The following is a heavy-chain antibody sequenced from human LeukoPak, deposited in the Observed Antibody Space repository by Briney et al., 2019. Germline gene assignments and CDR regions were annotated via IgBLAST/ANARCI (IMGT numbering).Heavy chain of an antibody. CDR3: ARARGEVPPDDFDN. J-gene: IGHJ4*02. Sequence: PGGSLRLHCVGSGFTFSSWTMSWVRQAPGKGLEWVSSIGSSSKYIYYADSVKGRFTISRDNAQESLYLQMDGLRVEDTAMYFCARARGEVPPDDFDNWGQGTPVSVSS. CDR2: IGSSSKYI. CDR1: GFTFSSWT. V-gene: IGHV3-21*01. D-gene: IGHD3-16*01.